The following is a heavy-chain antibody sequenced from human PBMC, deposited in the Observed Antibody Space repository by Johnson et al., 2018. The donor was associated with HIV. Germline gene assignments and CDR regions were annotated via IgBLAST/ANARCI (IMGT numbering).Heavy chain of an antibody. CDR3: ARDGGVGYCSSTSCYDAFDI. J-gene: IGHJ3*02. CDR2: INWNGGST. CDR1: GFTFDDYG. Sequence: VQVVESGGGVVRPGGSLRLSCAASGFTFDDYGMSWVRQVPGKGLEWVSGINWNGGSTGYADSVKGRFTISRDNAKNSLYLQMNSLRAEDTALYYCARDGGVGYCSSTSCYDAFDIWGQGTMVTVSS. V-gene: IGHV3-20*04. D-gene: IGHD2-2*01.